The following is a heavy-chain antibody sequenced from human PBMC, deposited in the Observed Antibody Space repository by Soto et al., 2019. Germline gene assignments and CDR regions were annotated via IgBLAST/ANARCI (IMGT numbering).Heavy chain of an antibody. CDR1: GFSLSTSGVG. Sequence: QITLKESGPTLVKPTQTLTLTCTFSGFSLSTSGVGVGWIRQPPGKALEWLALIYWDDDKRYSPSLKSRLTITKDTSKTQVVLTMTNMDPVDTATYYCAHMPYSSSWYPLAYWYFDLWGRGTLVTVSS. V-gene: IGHV2-5*02. D-gene: IGHD6-13*01. J-gene: IGHJ2*01. CDR2: IYWDDDK. CDR3: AHMPYSSSWYPLAYWYFDL.